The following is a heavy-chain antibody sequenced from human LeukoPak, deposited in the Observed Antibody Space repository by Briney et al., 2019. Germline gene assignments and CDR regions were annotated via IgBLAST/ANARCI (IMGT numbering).Heavy chain of an antibody. D-gene: IGHD2-2*01. Sequence: ASVKVSCKASGYTFTGYYMHWVRQAPGQGLEWMGWINPNSGGTNYAQKFQGRVTITADESTSTAYMELSSLRSEDTAVYYCASGRYCSSTSCHYSNYYYYYMDVWGKGTTVTVSS. CDR3: ASGRYCSSTSCHYSNYYYYYMDV. CDR2: INPNSGGT. CDR1: GYTFTGYY. J-gene: IGHJ6*03. V-gene: IGHV1-2*02.